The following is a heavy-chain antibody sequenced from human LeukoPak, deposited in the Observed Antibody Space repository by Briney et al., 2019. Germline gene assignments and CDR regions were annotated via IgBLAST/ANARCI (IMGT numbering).Heavy chain of an antibody. CDR1: GYTLTELS. Sequence: GASVKVSCKVSGYTLTELSMHWVRQAPGQGLEWMGIINPSGGSTSYAQKFQGRVTMTRDMSTSTVYMELSSLRSEDTAVYYCARARRPHSYGSGGLDYWGQGTLVTVSS. V-gene: IGHV1-46*01. CDR3: ARARRPHSYGSGGLDY. J-gene: IGHJ4*02. CDR2: INPSGGST. D-gene: IGHD5-18*01.